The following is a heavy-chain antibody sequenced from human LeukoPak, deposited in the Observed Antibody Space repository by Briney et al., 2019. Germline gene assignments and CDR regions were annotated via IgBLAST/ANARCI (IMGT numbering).Heavy chain of an antibody. CDR2: ISGSGGST. CDR3: ARDSSSWYRGFDY. J-gene: IGHJ4*02. CDR1: GFTFSSYA. D-gene: IGHD6-13*01. V-gene: IGHV3-23*01. Sequence: GGSLRLSCAASGFTFSSYAMSWVRQAPGKGLEWVSAISGSGGSTYYADSVKGRFTISRDNAKNSLYLQMNSLRAEDTALYYCARDSSSWYRGFDYWGQGTLVTVSS.